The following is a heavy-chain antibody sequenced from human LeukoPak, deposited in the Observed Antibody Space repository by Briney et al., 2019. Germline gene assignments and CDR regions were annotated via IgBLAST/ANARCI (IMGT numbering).Heavy chain of an antibody. Sequence: PSETLSLTCTVSGGSVSSGSYYWSWIRQPPGKGLEWIGYIYYSGSTNYNPSLKSRVTISVDTSKNQFSLKLSSVTAADTAVYYCARGRTYYDYVWGSYRPGYYFDYWGQGTLVTVSS. J-gene: IGHJ4*02. CDR1: GGSVSSGSYY. D-gene: IGHD3-16*02. V-gene: IGHV4-61*01. CDR2: IYYSGST. CDR3: ARGRTYYDYVWGSYRPGYYFDY.